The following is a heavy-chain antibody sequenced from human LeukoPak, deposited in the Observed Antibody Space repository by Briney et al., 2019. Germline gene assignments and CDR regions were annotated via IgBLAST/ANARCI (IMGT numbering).Heavy chain of an antibody. D-gene: IGHD5-24*01. CDR2: INHSGGT. CDR1: GGSFSGYY. CDR3: ARVPNSVRFRYFDY. J-gene: IGHJ4*02. Sequence: SETLSLTCAVYGGSFSGYYWSWIRQPPGKGLEWIGEINHSGGTNYNPSLKSRVTISVDTSKNQFSLKLSSVTAADTAVYYCARVPNSVRFRYFDYWGQGTLVTVSS. V-gene: IGHV4-34*01.